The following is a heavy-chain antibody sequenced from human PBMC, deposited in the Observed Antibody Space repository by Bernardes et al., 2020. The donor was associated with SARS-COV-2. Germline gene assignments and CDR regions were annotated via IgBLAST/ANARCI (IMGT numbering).Heavy chain of an antibody. V-gene: IGHV1-24*01. Sequence: ASMKVSCKVSGYTLTELSMHWVRQAPGKGLEWMGGFDPEDGETIYAQKFQGRVTMTEDTSTDTAYMELSSLRSEDTAVYYCATDQAGYYYYGMDVWGQGTTVTVSS. CDR2: FDPEDGET. CDR3: ATDQAGYYYYGMDV. J-gene: IGHJ6*02. CDR1: GYTLTELS. D-gene: IGHD6-19*01.